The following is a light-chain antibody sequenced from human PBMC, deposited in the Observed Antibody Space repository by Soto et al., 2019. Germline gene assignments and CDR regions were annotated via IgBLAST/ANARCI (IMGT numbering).Light chain of an antibody. Sequence: QSVLTQPASVSGSPGQSITISCTGTSSDVGSYNLVSWYQQHPGKAPKLMIYEGSKRPSGVTNRFSGSKSGNTASLTISGLQAEDEAYYYCCSYAGSSTLVFGGGTKHTVL. CDR1: SSDVGSYNL. CDR2: EGS. J-gene: IGLJ2*01. V-gene: IGLV2-23*01. CDR3: CSYAGSSTLV.